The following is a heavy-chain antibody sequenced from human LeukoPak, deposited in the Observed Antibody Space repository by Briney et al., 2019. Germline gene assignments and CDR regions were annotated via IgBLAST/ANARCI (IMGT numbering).Heavy chain of an antibody. CDR3: ARGPGIAVAGTWDY. CDR2: INHSGST. J-gene: IGHJ4*01. CDR1: GGSFSGYY. Sequence: SETLSLTCAVYGGSFSGYYWSWIRQPPGKGLEWIGEINHSGSTNYNPPLKSRVTISVDTSKNQFSLKLSSVTAADTAVYYCARGPGIAVAGTWDYWGQEPWSPSPQ. D-gene: IGHD6-19*01. V-gene: IGHV4-34*01.